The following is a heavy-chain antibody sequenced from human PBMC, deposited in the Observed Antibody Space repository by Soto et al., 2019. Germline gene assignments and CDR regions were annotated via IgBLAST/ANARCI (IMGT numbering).Heavy chain of an antibody. CDR3: ARGGTSTYYYDAFDI. Sequence: QVRLVQSGAEVKKPGASVKVSCKASGYTFSSFRINWVRQAPGQGLEWMGWISPYNGNTNYVQKLQGRVTRTTDTSTSTAYMEVRSLRSDDTAVYYCARGGTSTYYYDAFDIWGQGTVVTVSS. CDR2: ISPYNGNT. J-gene: IGHJ3*02. CDR1: GYTFSSFR. V-gene: IGHV1-18*01. D-gene: IGHD3-22*01.